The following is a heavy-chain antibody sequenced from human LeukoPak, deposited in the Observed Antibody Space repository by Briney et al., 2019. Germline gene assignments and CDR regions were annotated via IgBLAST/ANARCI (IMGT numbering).Heavy chain of an antibody. CDR1: GGTFSSYA. CDR2: IIPIFGTA. V-gene: IGHV1-69*05. Sequence: SVKVSCKASGGTFSSYAISWVLQAPGQGLEWMGGIIPIFGTANYAQKFQGRVTITTDESTSTAYMELSSLRSEDTAVYYCARDPASGWYYFDYWGQGTLVTVSS. J-gene: IGHJ4*02. D-gene: IGHD6-19*01. CDR3: ARDPASGWYYFDY.